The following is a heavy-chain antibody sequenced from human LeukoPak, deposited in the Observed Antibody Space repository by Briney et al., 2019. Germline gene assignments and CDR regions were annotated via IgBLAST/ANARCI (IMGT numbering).Heavy chain of an antibody. J-gene: IGHJ4*02. CDR2: VNRDGSET. CDR3: VRGDGDLFDF. CDR1: GFTLSNHW. Sequence: GGSLRLSCAASGFTLSNHWMTWVRQVPGRGPEWVANVNRDGSETYYLDSVKGRFTISRDNAKNSIHLQMGSLRVEDTAVYYCVRGDGDLFDFWGQGTLVSVSS. D-gene: IGHD4-17*01. V-gene: IGHV3-7*01.